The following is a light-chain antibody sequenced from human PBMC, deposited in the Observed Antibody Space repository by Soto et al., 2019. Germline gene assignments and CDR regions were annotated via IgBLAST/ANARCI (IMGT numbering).Light chain of an antibody. CDR1: QSVSSY. Sequence: EIVLTQSPATLSLSPGERATLSCRASQSVSSYLAWYQQKPGQAPRLLIYDASNRATGIPARFSGSRSGTEFTLTISSLEPEDFAVYYCQQRINWPLTFGGGTKVEIK. J-gene: IGKJ4*01. CDR2: DAS. CDR3: QQRINWPLT. V-gene: IGKV3-11*01.